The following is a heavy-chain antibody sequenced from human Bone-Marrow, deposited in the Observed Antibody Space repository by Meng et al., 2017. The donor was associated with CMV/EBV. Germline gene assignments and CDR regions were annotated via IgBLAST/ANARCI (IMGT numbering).Heavy chain of an antibody. J-gene: IGHJ4*02. CDR1: GFTFDDYA. D-gene: IGHD3-10*01. V-gene: IGHV3-9*01. CDR3: AKDGRRNYYGSGAGGDY. Sequence: SLKISCAASGFTFDDYAMHWVRQAPGKGLEWVSGISWNSGSIGYADSVKGRFTISRDNAKNSLYLQMNSLRAEDTALYYCAKDGRRNYYGSGAGGDYCGQGTLVTVSS. CDR2: ISWNSGSI.